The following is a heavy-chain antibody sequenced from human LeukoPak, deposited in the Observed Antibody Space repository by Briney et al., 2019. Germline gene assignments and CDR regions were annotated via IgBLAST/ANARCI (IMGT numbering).Heavy chain of an antibody. V-gene: IGHV5-51*01. CDR1: GYTFTSYW. CDR3: ARPGSSGWFDFHY. CDR2: IYPGDSDT. Sequence: GESLEISCKGSGYTFTSYWIGWVRQMPGKGLEWMGIIYPGDSDTTYSPSFQGQVTISADKSISTAYLQWSSLRASDTAMYCCARPGSSGWFDFHYWGQGTLVTVSS. D-gene: IGHD6-19*01. J-gene: IGHJ4*02.